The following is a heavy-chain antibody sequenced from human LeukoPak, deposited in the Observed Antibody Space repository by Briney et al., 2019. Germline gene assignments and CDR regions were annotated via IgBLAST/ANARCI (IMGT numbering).Heavy chain of an antibody. D-gene: IGHD3-16*02. CDR2: IYHSGST. J-gene: IGHJ4*02. CDR1: GYSISSGYY. CDR3: ARHPLNREDY. V-gene: IGHV4-38-2*01. Sequence: SETLSLTCAVSGYSISSGYYWGWIRQPPGKGLEWIGSIYHSGSTYYNPSLESRVTISVDTSKNQFSLKLSSVTAADTAVYYCARHPLNREDYWGQGTLVTVSS.